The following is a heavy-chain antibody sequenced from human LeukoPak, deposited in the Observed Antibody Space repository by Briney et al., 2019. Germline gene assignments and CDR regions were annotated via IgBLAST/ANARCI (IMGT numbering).Heavy chain of an antibody. V-gene: IGHV4-39*01. Sequence: PSETLSLTCTVSGGSISSSSYYWGWIRQPPGKGLEWIGSIYYSGSTYYNPSLKSRVTISVGTSKNQFSLKLSSVTAADTAVYYCARHHGIAAAPNWFDPWGQGTLVTVSS. D-gene: IGHD6-13*01. CDR1: GGSISSSSYY. CDR2: IYYSGST. CDR3: ARHHGIAAAPNWFDP. J-gene: IGHJ5*02.